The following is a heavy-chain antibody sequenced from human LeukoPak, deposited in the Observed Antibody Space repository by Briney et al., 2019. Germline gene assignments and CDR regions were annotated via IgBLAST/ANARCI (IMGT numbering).Heavy chain of an antibody. J-gene: IGHJ4*02. CDR3: ARDENYDFWSGYYPDY. V-gene: IGHV3-23*01. CDR2: ISGSGGST. Sequence: GGSLRLSCAASGFTFSSYAMSWVRQAPGKGLEWVSAISGSGGSTYYADSVKGRFTISRDNAKNSLYLQMNGLRAEDTAVYYCARDENYDFWSGYYPDYWGQGTLVTVSS. CDR1: GFTFSSYA. D-gene: IGHD3-3*01.